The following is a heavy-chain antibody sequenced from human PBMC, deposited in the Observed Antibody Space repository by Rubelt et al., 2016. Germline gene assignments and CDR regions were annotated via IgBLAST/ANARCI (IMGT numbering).Heavy chain of an antibody. Sequence: VQLVESGGIVVLPGDSLRLSCAASGFAFGDYAMHCVRQAPGPGLACVSGIIWNRVKMCYAVSVQVLFTISRANPQKVEMNSLRAEETAVEYGAKDRGGCGGDCYCGYFDLWGRGTLVTVSS. V-gene: IGHV3-43D*03. CDR2: IIWNRVKM. D-gene: IGHD2-21*02. CDR1: GFAFGDYA. J-gene: IGHJ2*01. CDR3: AKDRGGCGGDCYCGYFDL.